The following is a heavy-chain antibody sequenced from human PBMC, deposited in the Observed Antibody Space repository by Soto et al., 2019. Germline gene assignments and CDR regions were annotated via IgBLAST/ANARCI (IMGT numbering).Heavy chain of an antibody. Sequence: SETLSLTCTVSGATVSRGDYFWTWIRQPPGKGLEWIGYIYSSGTTNYNPALKSRVTISLDTSRSYFSLKLTSVTAADTAIYYCAKDPSDPGYYYYGMDVWGQGTLVTVSS. CDR2: IYSSGTT. CDR1: GATVSRGDYF. J-gene: IGHJ6*02. V-gene: IGHV4-61*03. CDR3: AKDPSDPGYYYYGMDV.